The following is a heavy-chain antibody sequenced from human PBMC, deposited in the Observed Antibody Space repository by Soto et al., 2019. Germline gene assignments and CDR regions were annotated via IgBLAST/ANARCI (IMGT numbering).Heavy chain of an antibody. Sequence: GSLRLSCAASGFTFSSYEMNWVRQAPGKGLEWVSYISSSGSTIYYAGSVKGRFTISRDNAKNSLYLQMNSLRAEDTAVYYCAREYYDFWSGYQAPDYFDYWGQGTLVTVSS. V-gene: IGHV3-48*03. CDR2: ISSSGSTI. J-gene: IGHJ4*02. CDR1: GFTFSSYE. CDR3: AREYYDFWSGYQAPDYFDY. D-gene: IGHD3-3*01.